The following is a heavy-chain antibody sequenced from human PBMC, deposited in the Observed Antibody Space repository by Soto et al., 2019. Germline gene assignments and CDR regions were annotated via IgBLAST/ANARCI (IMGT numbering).Heavy chain of an antibody. CDR2: VQGRGGDT. V-gene: IGHV3-23*01. Sequence: EVQLLESGGDLVQPGGSLRLSCVASTFPLNNNVMAWIRQAPGKGLEWVSAVQGRGGDTFYAHSVKGRFTISRDDSKNPPEPQMNGLRAEDTAIYYCAKGGPVRGWPYFPYRGQGTLVTVS. CDR3: AKGGPVRGWPYFPY. J-gene: IGHJ4*02. CDR1: TFPLNNNV. D-gene: IGHD3-9*01.